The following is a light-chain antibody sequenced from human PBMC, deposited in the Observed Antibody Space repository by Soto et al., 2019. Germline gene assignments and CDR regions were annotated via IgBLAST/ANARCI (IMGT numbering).Light chain of an antibody. CDR3: QQYNNRPPT. CDR2: GAT. J-gene: IGKJ3*01. V-gene: IGKV3-15*01. Sequence: EKVIELGPGVPSVYRGERDTNSCMASQSVSILLAWYQQKPGQAPRLLIHGATTRATGIPARFSGSGSGTEFILHARSLQSEEFAVYECQQYNNRPPTFCPGTKVDIK. CDR1: QSVSIL.